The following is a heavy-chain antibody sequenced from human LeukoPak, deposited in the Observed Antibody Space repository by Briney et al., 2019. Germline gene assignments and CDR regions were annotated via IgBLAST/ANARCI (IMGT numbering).Heavy chain of an antibody. D-gene: IGHD3-22*01. Sequence: SETLSLTCSVSGGSISDSYWSWIRQPPGKQLEWIGYVYEGGGTSYNPSLKSRVSISLDTSRNQFSLKMKSVAAADTAIYYCARESPTPYFYDYWGQGTLVTVSS. J-gene: IGHJ4*02. CDR3: ARESPTPYFYDY. V-gene: IGHV4-59*12. CDR2: VYEGGGT. CDR1: GGSISDSY.